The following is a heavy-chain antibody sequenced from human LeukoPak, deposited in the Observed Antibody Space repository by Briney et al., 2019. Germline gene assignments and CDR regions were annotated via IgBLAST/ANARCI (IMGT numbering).Heavy chain of an antibody. J-gene: IGHJ4*02. D-gene: IGHD2-2*01. Sequence: PSETLSLTCAVYGGSFSGYCWSWIRQPPGKGLEWIGEINHSGSTNYSPSLKSRVTISLDTSKNQFSLKLSPVTAADTAVYYCARAPGRPAAVFDYWGQGTLVTVSS. CDR2: INHSGST. CDR3: ARAPGRPAAVFDY. CDR1: GGSFSGYC. V-gene: IGHV4-34*01.